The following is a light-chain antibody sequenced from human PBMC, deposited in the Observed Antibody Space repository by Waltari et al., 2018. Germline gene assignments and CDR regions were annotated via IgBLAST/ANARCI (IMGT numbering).Light chain of an antibody. J-gene: IGLJ2*01. CDR3: QAWDSSTYVV. CDR2: QYS. Sequence: SYELTQPPSVSVSPGQTASITCSGDKLGDKYACWYQQKPGQSPVLVIYQYSKLPPGIPERISGSNSVNTATLTISGTQAMDEAEYYCQAWDSSTYVVFGGGTKLTVL. V-gene: IGLV3-1*01. CDR1: KLGDKY.